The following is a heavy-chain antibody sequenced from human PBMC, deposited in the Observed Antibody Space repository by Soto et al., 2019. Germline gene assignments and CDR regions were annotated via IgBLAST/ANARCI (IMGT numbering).Heavy chain of an antibody. Sequence: SETLSLTCTVSGGSISSGGYYWSWIRQHPGKGLEWIGYIYYSGSTYYNPSLKSRVTISVDTSKNQFSLKLSSVTAADTAVYYCARVGYCSSTSCPAYYFDYWGQGTLVTVSS. CDR1: GGSISSGGYY. V-gene: IGHV4-31*03. J-gene: IGHJ4*02. CDR3: ARVGYCSSTSCPAYYFDY. CDR2: IYYSGST. D-gene: IGHD2-2*01.